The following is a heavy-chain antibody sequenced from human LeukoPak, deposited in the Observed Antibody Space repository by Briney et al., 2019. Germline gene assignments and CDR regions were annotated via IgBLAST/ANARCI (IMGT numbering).Heavy chain of an antibody. CDR3: ARPPQQRVWFFDD. J-gene: IGHJ4*02. D-gene: IGHD6-13*01. CDR2: IWYDGSNG. V-gene: IGHV3-33*01. Sequence: GGSLRLSCAASGFSFSSYGMHWVRQAPGKGLEWVAAIWYDGSNGYYEDSVKGRFTISRDNSKNTVYLRMDSLRVEDTAVYYCARPPQQRVWFFDDWGQGTLVTVSS. CDR1: GFSFSSYG.